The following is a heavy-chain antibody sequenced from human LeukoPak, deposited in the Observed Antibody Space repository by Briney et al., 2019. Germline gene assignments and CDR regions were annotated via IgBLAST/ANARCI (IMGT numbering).Heavy chain of an antibody. CDR3: ARGALGFDY. CDR1: GFIFISYD. J-gene: IGHJ4*02. CDR2: IGKGGDT. Sequence: PGGSLTLACAASGFIFISYDMHCVRQATGKGLEWVSGIGKGGDTYYAGSVKGRFTISRENAKSSLYLQMNSLRAGDTAVYYCARGALGFDYWGQGTLVTVSS. V-gene: IGHV3-13*04.